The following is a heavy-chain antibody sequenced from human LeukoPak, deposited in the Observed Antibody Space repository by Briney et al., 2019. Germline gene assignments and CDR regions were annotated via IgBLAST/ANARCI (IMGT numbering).Heavy chain of an antibody. CDR1: GYTFTSYD. CDR2: MNPNSGNT. V-gene: IGHV1-8*01. J-gene: IGHJ4*02. Sequence: ASVKVSCKASGYTFTSYDINWVRQATGQGLEWMGWMNPNSGNTGYAQKFRGRVTMTRNTSISTAYMELSSLRSEDTAVYYCARGGLKFLGIAVDYWGQGTLVTVSS. CDR3: ARGGLKFLGIAVDY. D-gene: IGHD6-13*01.